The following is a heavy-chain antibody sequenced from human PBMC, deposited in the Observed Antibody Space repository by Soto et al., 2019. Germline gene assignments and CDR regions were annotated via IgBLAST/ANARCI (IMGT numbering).Heavy chain of an antibody. CDR3: AIERDQSFDY. Sequence: SETLSLTCTVSGGSISTFYWNWIRQPPGKGLEWIGYIYYSGSTNYNPSLRSRVTISVDTSKNQFSLKLNSVTAADTAVYYCAIERDQSFDYRGPGTLVTSPQ. J-gene: IGHJ4*02. CDR2: IYYSGST. CDR1: GGSISTFY. V-gene: IGHV4-59*01.